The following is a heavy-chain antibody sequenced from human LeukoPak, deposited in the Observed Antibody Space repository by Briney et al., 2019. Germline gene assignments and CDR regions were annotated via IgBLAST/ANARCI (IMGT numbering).Heavy chain of an antibody. J-gene: IGHJ3*02. CDR3: ARVHRSTMIVGEAFDI. Sequence: SVKVSCKASGGTFSSYAISWVRQAPGQGLEWMGGIIPIFGTANYAQKFQGRVTITADKSTSTAYMELSSLRSEDTAVYYCARVHRSTMIVGEAFDIWGQGTMVTVSS. CDR1: GGTFSSYA. V-gene: IGHV1-69*06. CDR2: IIPIFGTA. D-gene: IGHD3-22*01.